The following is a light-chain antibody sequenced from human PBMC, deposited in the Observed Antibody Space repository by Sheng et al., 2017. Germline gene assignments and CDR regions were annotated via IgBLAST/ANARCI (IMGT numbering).Light chain of an antibody. V-gene: IGKV3-20*01. CDR3: QHYGTSPPYS. CDR2: GTS. J-gene: IGKJ2*03. Sequence: EIVLTQSPGTLSLSPGERATLSCRASQTVNSNYLAWYQQKPGQAPRLVMYGTSSRATGIPGRFSGSGSGTDFTLTISRLEPEDFAVYYCQHYGTSPPYSFGQGTKLEI. CDR1: QTVNSNY.